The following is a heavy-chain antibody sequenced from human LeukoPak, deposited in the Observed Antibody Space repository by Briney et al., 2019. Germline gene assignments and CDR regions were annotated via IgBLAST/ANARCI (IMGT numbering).Heavy chain of an antibody. V-gene: IGHV1-18*01. CDR3: ARTPDYGGNGEYY. D-gene: IGHD4-23*01. CDR2: ISGSNGNT. CDR1: SYTFTRYG. Sequence: GASVKVSCKASSYTFTRYGISWVRQAPGQGLEWMGWISGSNGNTNYAQKFQGRVSMTADTSTSTAYMELRSLRSDDTAVYYCARTPDYGGNGEYYWGQGTLVTDSS. J-gene: IGHJ4*02.